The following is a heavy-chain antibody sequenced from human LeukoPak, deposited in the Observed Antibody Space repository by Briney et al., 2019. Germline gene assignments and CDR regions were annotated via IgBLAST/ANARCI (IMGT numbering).Heavy chain of an antibody. J-gene: IGHJ4*02. CDR2: IWPSGST. CDR1: GGSISSGPYF. V-gene: IGHV4-30-2*06. CDR3: ARKGPKHLPTYFDH. D-gene: IGHD2-21*01. Sequence: TPSQTLSLTCSVSGGSISSGPYFWSWIRQSPGQGLEWIGYIWPSGSTNYNPSLSGRVAISLDKSRNHFTLMVTAVTAADTAFYYCARKGPKHLPTYFDHWGRGILVTVSS.